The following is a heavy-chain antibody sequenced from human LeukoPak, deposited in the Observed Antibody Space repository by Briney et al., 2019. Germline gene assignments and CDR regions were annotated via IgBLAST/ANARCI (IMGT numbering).Heavy chain of an antibody. CDR2: ISAYNGNT. CDR3: ARDSPVTTLNWFDP. J-gene: IGHJ5*02. V-gene: IGHV1-18*01. CDR1: GYTLTSYG. D-gene: IGHD4-17*01. Sequence: ASVKVSCKASGYTLTSYGISWVRQAPGQGLEWMGWISAYNGNTNYAQKLQGRVTMTTDTSTSTAYMELRSLRSDDTAVYYCARDSPVTTLNWFDPWGQGTLVTVSS.